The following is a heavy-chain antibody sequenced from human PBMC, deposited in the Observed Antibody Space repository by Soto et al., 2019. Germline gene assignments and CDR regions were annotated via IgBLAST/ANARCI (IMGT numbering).Heavy chain of an antibody. CDR1: GFTLRNYW. D-gene: IGHD5-12*01. V-gene: IGHV3-74*03. Sequence: EVQLVESGGVSVQPGGSLRLSCTASGFTLRNYWMHSVRQAPGKGLVWVSRINTDGSNTTYAESVKGRFTISRDNAKNTLYLQMTSLRDEYTAVYYCVRIRSGYGSTFGYWGQGILVTVSS. CDR2: INTDGSNT. CDR3: VRIRSGYGSTFGY. J-gene: IGHJ4*02.